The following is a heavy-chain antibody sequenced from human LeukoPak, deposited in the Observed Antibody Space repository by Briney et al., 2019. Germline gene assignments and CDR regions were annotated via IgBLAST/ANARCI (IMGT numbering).Heavy chain of an antibody. CDR3: AKLTYSNPRGAFDI. D-gene: IGHD6-13*01. CDR2: VGHSGGST. CDR1: GFTFSSYA. V-gene: IGHV3-23*01. Sequence: GGSLRLSCAASGFTFSSYAMSWVRQAPGKGLECVSGVGHSGGSTYYADSVKGRFTISRDNSKNTLYLQMNSLRAEDTAVYYCAKLTYSNPRGAFDIWGQGTMVTVSS. J-gene: IGHJ3*02.